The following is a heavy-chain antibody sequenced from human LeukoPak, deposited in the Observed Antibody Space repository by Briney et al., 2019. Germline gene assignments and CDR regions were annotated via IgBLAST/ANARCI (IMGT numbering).Heavy chain of an antibody. D-gene: IGHD2-2*01. CDR1: GFTFSGSA. CDR2: ISSKLNYYAS. J-gene: IGHJ4*02. V-gene: IGHV3-73*01. CDR3: AKDQSSFCSRSSCYALHY. Sequence: PGGSLRLSCAASGFTFSGSAMHWVRQASGKGLEWVGRISSKLNYYASTYAASVKGRFTISRDDSKNTAYLQMNSLRAEDTAAYYCAKDQSSFCSRSSCYALHYWGQGTLVTVSS.